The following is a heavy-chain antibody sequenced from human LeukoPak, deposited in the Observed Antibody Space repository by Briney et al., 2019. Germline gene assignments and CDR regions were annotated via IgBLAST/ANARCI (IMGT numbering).Heavy chain of an antibody. CDR1: GYTFTGYY. J-gene: IGHJ5*02. V-gene: IGHV1-2*02. Sequence: ASVKVSCKASGYTFTGYYIHWVRQAPGQGLEWMGWINPKSGGTKYAQKFQGRVTMTRDTSISTTYMELSGLSSDDTASYYCAKDRAVVTSTYSNWFDPWGQGTLVTVSP. D-gene: IGHD2-21*02. CDR3: AKDRAVVTSTYSNWFDP. CDR2: INPKSGGT.